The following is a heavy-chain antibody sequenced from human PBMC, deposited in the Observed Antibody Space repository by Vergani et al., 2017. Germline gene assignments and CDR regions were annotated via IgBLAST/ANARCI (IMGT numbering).Heavy chain of an antibody. J-gene: IGHJ6*03. Sequence: QVQLVESGGGVVQPGRSLRLSCAASVFTFSSYGMHWVRQAPGKGLEWVAVIWYDGSNKYYADSVKGRFTISRDNSKNTLYLQMNSLRAEDTAVYYCARVGGIAAQTPTNYYYYYYMDVWGKGP. CDR3: ARVGGIAAQTPTNYYYYYYMDV. V-gene: IGHV3-33*01. D-gene: IGHD6-13*01. CDR2: IWYDGSNK. CDR1: VFTFSSYG.